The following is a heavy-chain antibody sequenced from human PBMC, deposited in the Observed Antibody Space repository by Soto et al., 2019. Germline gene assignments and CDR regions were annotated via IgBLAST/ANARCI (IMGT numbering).Heavy chain of an antibody. V-gene: IGHV1-46*01. CDR3: ARDLREYYDSSGVHGGFDY. Sequence: ASVKVSCKASGYTFTSYYMHWVRQAPGHGLEWMGIINPSGGSTSYAQKFQGRVTMTRDTSTSTVYMELSSLRSEDTAVYYCARDLREYYDSSGVHGGFDYWGQGTLVTVSS. J-gene: IGHJ4*02. CDR2: INPSGGST. CDR1: GYTFTSYY. D-gene: IGHD3-22*01.